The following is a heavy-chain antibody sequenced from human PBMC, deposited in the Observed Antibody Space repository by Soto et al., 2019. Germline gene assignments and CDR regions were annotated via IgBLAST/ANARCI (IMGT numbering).Heavy chain of an antibody. J-gene: IGHJ4*02. CDR3: ARDPIVGANKRPRSGDKIYYFDY. CDR1: GFTFSDFW. V-gene: IGHV3-7*04. Sequence: PGGSLRLSCAASGFTFSDFWMNWVRQPPGKGLEWVANIKHDGSEEYYVDSVKGRFTISRDNAKNSLYLQMNSLRAEDTAVYYCARDPIVGANKRPRSGDKIYYFDYWGQGTLVSVSS. D-gene: IGHD1-26*01. CDR2: IKHDGSEE.